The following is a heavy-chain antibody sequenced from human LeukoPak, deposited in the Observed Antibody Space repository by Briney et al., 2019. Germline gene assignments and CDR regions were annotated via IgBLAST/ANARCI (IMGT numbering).Heavy chain of an antibody. D-gene: IGHD3-3*01. CDR2: INPNSGGT. CDR3: ARDKIAYEGFWFDP. Sequence: ASVKVSCKASGYTFTGYYMHWVRQAPGQGLECMGCINPNSGGTNYAQKFQGRVTMTRDTSISTAYMELSRLRSDDTAVYYCARDKIAYEGFWFDPWGQGTLVTVSS. CDR1: GYTFTGYY. J-gene: IGHJ5*02. V-gene: IGHV1-2*02.